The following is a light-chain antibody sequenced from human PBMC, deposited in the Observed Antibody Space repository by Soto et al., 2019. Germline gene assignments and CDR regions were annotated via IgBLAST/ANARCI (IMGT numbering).Light chain of an antibody. CDR3: QQSYSTPYT. J-gene: IGKJ2*01. Sequence: DIQMTQSPSSLSASVGDRVTITCRASQSIISYLNWYQQKPGKAPKLLIYAASSLQSGVPSRFSGSGSGTDFTLTISSLQPEDFETYYCQQSYSTPYTFGQGTKLEIK. CDR1: QSIISY. CDR2: AAS. V-gene: IGKV1-39*01.